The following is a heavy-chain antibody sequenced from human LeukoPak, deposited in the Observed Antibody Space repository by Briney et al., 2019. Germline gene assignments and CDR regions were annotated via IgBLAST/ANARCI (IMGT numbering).Heavy chain of an antibody. J-gene: IGHJ4*02. V-gene: IGHV3-7*01. CDR1: GFTFNNYL. CDR3: ARPAYCGADCYYYFDF. CDR2: IKKDGGER. Sequence: GGSLRLSCAASGFTFNNYLMSWVRQAPGKGLELVANIKKDGGERYYVESVKGRFTISRDSAKNSLHLQMNSLRAEDTAVYFCARPAYCGADCYYYFDFGAQGPLVTVSS. D-gene: IGHD2-21*02.